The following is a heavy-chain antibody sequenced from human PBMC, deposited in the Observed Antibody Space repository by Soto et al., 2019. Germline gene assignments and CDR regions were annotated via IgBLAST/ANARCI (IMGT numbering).Heavy chain of an antibody. CDR3: ARANYYGSPGDFDY. V-gene: IGHV3-48*01. D-gene: IGHD3-10*01. J-gene: IGHJ4*02. CDR2: SSSTI. Sequence: SSSTIYYADSVKGRFTISRDNAKNSLYLQMNSLRAEDTAVYYCARANYYGSPGDFDYWGQGTLVTVSS.